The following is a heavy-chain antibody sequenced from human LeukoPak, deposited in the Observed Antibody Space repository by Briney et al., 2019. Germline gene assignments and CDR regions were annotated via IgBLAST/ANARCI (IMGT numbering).Heavy chain of an antibody. Sequence: PGGSLRLSCAASGFTFIDAWMAWVRQAPGKGLEWVGRIKAKAHGGTTDYAAPVKGRFTISRDDSKNTLYLQMNSLKTEDTAVYYCTTDGVGIEGATFDYWGQGTLVTVSS. V-gene: IGHV3-15*01. CDR3: TTDGVGIEGATFDY. CDR2: IKAKAHGGTT. J-gene: IGHJ4*02. D-gene: IGHD1-26*01. CDR1: GFTFIDAW.